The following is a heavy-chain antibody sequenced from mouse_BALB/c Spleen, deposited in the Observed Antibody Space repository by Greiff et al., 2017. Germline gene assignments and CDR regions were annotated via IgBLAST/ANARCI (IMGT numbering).Heavy chain of an antibody. Sequence: VKLMESGPGLVAPSQSLSITCTVSGFSLTSYGVHWVRQPPGKGLEWLGVIWAGGSTNYNSALMSRLSISKDNSKSQVFLKMNSLQTDDTAMYYCAREYRYGRKYWGQGTLVTVSA. CDR2: IWAGGST. J-gene: IGHJ3*01. V-gene: IGHV2-9*02. CDR3: AREYRYGRKY. CDR1: GFSLTSYG. D-gene: IGHD2-14*01.